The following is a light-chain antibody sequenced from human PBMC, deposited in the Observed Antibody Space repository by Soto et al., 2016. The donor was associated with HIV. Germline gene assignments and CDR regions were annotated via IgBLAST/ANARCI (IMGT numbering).Light chain of an antibody. CDR1: NIGSKS. J-gene: IGLJ2*01. V-gene: IGLV3-21*03. CDR3: QVWDSSTNHVV. CDR2: DDS. Sequence: SYVLTQSPSVSVAPGKTARIACGGNNIGSKSVHWYQQKPGQAPVLVVYDDSGRPSGIPERFSGSNSGNSATLTISRVEAGDEVDYFCQVWDSSTNHVVFGGGTKLTVL.